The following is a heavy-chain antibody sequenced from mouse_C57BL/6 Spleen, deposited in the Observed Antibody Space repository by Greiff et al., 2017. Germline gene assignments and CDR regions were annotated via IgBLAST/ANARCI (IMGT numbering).Heavy chain of an antibody. V-gene: IGHV1-69*01. CDR3: ARLGTAQASAWFAY. Sequence: QVQLQQSGAELVMPGASVKLSCKASGYTFTSYWMHWVKQRPGQGLEWIGEIDPSDSYTNYNQKFKGKSILTVDKSSSTAYMQLSSLTSEDSAVYYCARLGTAQASAWFAYWGQGTLVTVSA. CDR2: IDPSDSYT. CDR1: GYTFTSYW. D-gene: IGHD3-2*02. J-gene: IGHJ3*01.